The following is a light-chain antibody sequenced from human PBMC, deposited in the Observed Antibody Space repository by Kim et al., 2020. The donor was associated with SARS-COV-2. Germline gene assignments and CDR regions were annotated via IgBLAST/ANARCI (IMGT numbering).Light chain of an antibody. CDR2: GAS. V-gene: IGKV3-20*01. Sequence: EVVLTQSPGTLSLSPGEGATLSCRASQSITRSYLAWYQQKPGQAPRLLISGASNRAAGIPDRFSGSGSGTDFTLIISRLEPEDFALYYCQQYGTSPLTFGGGTKVDIK. CDR3: QQYGTSPLT. J-gene: IGKJ4*01. CDR1: QSITRSY.